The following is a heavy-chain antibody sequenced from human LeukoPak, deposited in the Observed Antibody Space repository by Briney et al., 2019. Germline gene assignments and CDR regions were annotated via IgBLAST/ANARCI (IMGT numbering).Heavy chain of an antibody. D-gene: IGHD2-2*01. CDR3: ARGGYCSSTSCYYRPNWFDP. J-gene: IGHJ5*02. CDR1: GYTFTSYA. V-gene: IGHV7-4-1*02. CDR2: INTNTGNP. Sequence: GASVKVSCKASGYTFTSYAMNWVRQAPGQGLEWMGWINTNTGNPTYAQGFTGRFVFSLDTSVSTAYLQISSLKAEDTAVYYCARGGYCSSTSCYYRPNWFDPWGQGTLVTVSS.